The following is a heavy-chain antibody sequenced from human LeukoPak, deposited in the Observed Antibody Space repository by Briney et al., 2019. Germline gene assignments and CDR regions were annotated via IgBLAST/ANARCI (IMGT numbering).Heavy chain of an antibody. CDR1: GYTFTSYA. J-gene: IGHJ4*02. V-gene: IGHV1-18*01. Sequence: ASVKVSCKAPGYTFTSYAMNWVRQAPGQGLEWMGWISAYNGNTNYAQKLQGRVTMTTDTSTSTAYMELRSLRSDDTAVYYCARGPWREDGYNSQPHIDYWGQGTLVTVSS. CDR3: ARGPWREDGYNSQPHIDY. D-gene: IGHD5-24*01. CDR2: ISAYNGNT.